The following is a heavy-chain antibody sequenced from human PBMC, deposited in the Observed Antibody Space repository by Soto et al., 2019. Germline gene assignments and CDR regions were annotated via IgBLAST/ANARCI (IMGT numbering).Heavy chain of an antibody. CDR3: ARLPATYYYYYGMDV. V-gene: IGHV1-18*01. CDR2: ISAYNGNT. Sequence: GASVKVSCKASGYTFTSYGISWVRQAPGQGLEWMGWISAYNGNTNYAQKLQGRVTMTTDTSTSTAYMELRSLRSDDTAVYYCARLPATYYYYYGMDVWGQGTTVTVSS. CDR1: GYTFTSYG. J-gene: IGHJ6*02.